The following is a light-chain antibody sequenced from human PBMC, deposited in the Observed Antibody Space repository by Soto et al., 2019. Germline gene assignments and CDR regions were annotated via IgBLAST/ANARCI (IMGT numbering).Light chain of an antibody. CDR3: QQSNNWPRT. CDR2: GAS. CDR1: QSISKT. Sequence: IVMTQSPATLSLSPGERATLSCRASQSISKTLAWYQQKPGQAPRLLIYGASTRATGIPARFSGSESGTEGTITISSLQSEDGTVYYGQQSNNWPRTFGQGTKVDIK. J-gene: IGKJ1*01. V-gene: IGKV3D-15*01.